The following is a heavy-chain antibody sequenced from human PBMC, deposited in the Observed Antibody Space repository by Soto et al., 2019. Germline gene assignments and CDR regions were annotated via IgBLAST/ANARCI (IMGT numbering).Heavy chain of an antibody. J-gene: IGHJ4*02. CDR1: GGSISSGGYY. CDR3: ARAPDTAMADFDY. CDR2: IYYSGST. V-gene: IGHV4-31*03. D-gene: IGHD5-18*01. Sequence: PSETLSLTCTVSGGSISSGGYYWSWIRQHPGKGLEWIGYIYYSGSTYYNPSLKSRVTISADTSKNQFSLKLSSVTAADTAVYYCARAPDTAMADFDYWGQGTLVTVSS.